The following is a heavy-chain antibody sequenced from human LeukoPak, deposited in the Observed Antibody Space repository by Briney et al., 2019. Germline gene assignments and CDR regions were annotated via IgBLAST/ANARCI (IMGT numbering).Heavy chain of an antibody. CDR1: GGSVSSYY. CDR3: ATRPLSNYYFDY. CDR2: IYNSGRT. Sequence: SETLSLTCIVSGGSVSSYYWSWIRQSPGKGLEWIAYIYNSGRTNYNPSLKSRVSISVDTSKNQFSLKLSAVTAADTAVYYCATRPLSNYYFDYWGQGILVTVSS. V-gene: IGHV4-59*08. J-gene: IGHJ4*02. D-gene: IGHD4-11*01.